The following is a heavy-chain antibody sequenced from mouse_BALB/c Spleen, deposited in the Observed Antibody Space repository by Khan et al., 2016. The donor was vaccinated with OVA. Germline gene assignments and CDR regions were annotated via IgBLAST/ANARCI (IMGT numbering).Heavy chain of an antibody. Sequence: VELVESGPGLVAPSQSLSITCTVSGFSLTDYGVSWIRQPPGKGLEWLGVIWGGGSTYYNSALKSRLSISKDNSKSQVFLKMNSLQTDDTAMYXCAKEVWSYYYAIDYWGQGTSVTVSA. D-gene: IGHD2-10*02. CDR2: IWGGGST. V-gene: IGHV2-6-5*01. CDR3: AKEVWSYYYAIDY. J-gene: IGHJ4*01. CDR1: GFSLTDYG.